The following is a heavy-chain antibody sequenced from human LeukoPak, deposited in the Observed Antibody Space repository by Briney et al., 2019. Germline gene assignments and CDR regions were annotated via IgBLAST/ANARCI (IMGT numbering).Heavy chain of an antibody. J-gene: IGHJ4*02. D-gene: IGHD6-13*01. Sequence: SETLSLTCTVSGGSISSSSYYWGWIRQPPGKGLEWIGSIYYSGSTYYNPSLKSRVTISVDTSKNQFSLKLSSVTAADRAVYYCARRIAAAGYFDYWGQGTLVTVSS. CDR2: IYYSGST. CDR1: GGSISSSSYY. V-gene: IGHV4-39*01. CDR3: ARRIAAAGYFDY.